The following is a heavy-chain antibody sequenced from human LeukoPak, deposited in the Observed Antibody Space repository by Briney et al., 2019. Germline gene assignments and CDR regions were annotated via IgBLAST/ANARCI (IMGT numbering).Heavy chain of an antibody. CDR2: ISSSSSYI. V-gene: IGHV3-21*04. D-gene: IGHD6-13*01. CDR3: ASSYSSSWYAIFDY. CDR1: GFTFSSYS. J-gene: IGHJ4*02. Sequence: PGGSLRLSCAASGFTFSSYSMNWVRQAPGKGLEWVSSISSSSSYIYYADSVKGRFTISRDNAKNSLYLQMNSLRAEDTAVYYCASSYSSSWYAIFDYWGQGTLVTVSS.